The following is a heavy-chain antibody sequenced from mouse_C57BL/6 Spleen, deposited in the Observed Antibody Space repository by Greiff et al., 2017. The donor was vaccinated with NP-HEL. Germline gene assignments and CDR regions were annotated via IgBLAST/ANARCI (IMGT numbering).Heavy chain of an antibody. CDR2: ISYDGSN. Sequence: VQLKESGPGLVKPSQSLSLTCSVTGYSITSGYYWNWIRQFPGNKLEWMGYISYDGSNNYNPSLKNRISITRDTSKNQFFLKLNSVTTEDTATYYCARGGGLGYFDYWGQGTTLTVSS. D-gene: IGHD2-2*01. J-gene: IGHJ2*01. CDR3: ARGGGLGYFDY. CDR1: GYSITSGYY. V-gene: IGHV3-6*01.